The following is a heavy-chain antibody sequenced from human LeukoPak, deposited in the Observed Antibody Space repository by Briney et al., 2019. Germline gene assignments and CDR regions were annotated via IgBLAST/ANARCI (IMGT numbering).Heavy chain of an antibody. V-gene: IGHV1-2*02. J-gene: IGHJ4*02. Sequence: ASVKVSCKASGYTFTGYYMHWVRQAPGQGLECMGWINPNSGGTNYAQKFQGRVTMTRDTSISTAYMELSRLRSDDTAVYYCARDLRMGYCSGGSCYPGAYWGQGTLVTVSS. D-gene: IGHD2-15*01. CDR2: INPNSGGT. CDR3: ARDLRMGYCSGGSCYPGAY. CDR1: GYTFTGYY.